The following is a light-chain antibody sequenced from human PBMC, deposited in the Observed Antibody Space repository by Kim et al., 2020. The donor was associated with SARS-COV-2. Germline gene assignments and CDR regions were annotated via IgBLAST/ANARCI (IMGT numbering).Light chain of an antibody. V-gene: IGLV2-14*01. CDR1: SSDVGGYNY. Sequence: QSALTHPASVSGSPGQSITISCTGTSSDVGGYNYVSWYQQHPGKAPKLMIYDVSKRPSGVSNRFSGSKSGNTASLTISGLQAEDEADYYCSSYTSSSIFDVFGTGTKVTVL. CDR2: DVS. CDR3: SSYTSSSIFDV. J-gene: IGLJ1*01.